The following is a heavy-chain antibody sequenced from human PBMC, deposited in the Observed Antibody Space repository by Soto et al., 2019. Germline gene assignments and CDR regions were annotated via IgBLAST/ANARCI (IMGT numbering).Heavy chain of an antibody. J-gene: IGHJ4*02. D-gene: IGHD4-17*01. CDR1: GGTFSSYT. CDR2: IIPILGIA. CDR3: ASLSNGDYDY. V-gene: IGHV1-69*02. Sequence: QVQLVQSGAEVKKPGSSVKVSCKASGGTFSSYTISWVRQAPGQGLEWMGRIIPILGIANYAQKFKGRVTITADKSTSTGYMELSSLRSEDTAVYYCASLSNGDYDYWGQGTLVTVSS.